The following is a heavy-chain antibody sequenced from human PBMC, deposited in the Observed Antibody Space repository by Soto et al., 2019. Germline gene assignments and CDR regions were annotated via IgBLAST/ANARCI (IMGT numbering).Heavy chain of an antibody. CDR1: GGSVSGSY. J-gene: IGHJ4*02. Sequence: SETLSLTCSVSGGSVSGSYWSWIRQSPGKGLEWLGYVYYTGSTNYSPSLRSRVSISVDTSKNEFSLRLSSVTAADTAVYFCARSVAVPGAHIDYWGQGTQVTV. CDR3: ARSVAVPGAHIDY. D-gene: IGHD6-19*01. CDR2: VYYTGST. V-gene: IGHV4-59*02.